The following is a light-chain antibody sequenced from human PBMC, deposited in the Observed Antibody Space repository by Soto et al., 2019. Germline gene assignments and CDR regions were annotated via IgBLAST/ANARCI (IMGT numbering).Light chain of an antibody. Sequence: DIQMTQSPSTLSASVGDRVTITCRASQSISGWLAWYQQKPGKAPKLLIFGASTLEGGVPSRFSGSGFGTEFTLSISSLQPDDFATYYCQQYKSYSRTFGQGNRVEIK. CDR3: QQYKSYSRT. CDR1: QSISGW. J-gene: IGKJ1*01. CDR2: GAS. V-gene: IGKV1-5*01.